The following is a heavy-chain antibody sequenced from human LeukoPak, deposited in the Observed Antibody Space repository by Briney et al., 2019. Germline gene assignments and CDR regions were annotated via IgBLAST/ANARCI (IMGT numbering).Heavy chain of an antibody. V-gene: IGHV1-46*01. J-gene: IGHJ5*02. D-gene: IGHD3-10*01. CDR3: ARDGSGSGWFDP. Sequence: ASVKVSCKASGYIFTGYYMHWVRQAPGQGLEWMGIINPSGGYTIYAQNFQGRVTMTRDMSTSTVYMELSSLRSEDTAVYYCARDGSGSGWFDPWGQGTLVTVSS. CDR1: GYIFTGYY. CDR2: INPSGGYT.